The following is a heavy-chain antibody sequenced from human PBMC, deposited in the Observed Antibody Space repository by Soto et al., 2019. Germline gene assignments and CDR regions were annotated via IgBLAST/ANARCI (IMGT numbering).Heavy chain of an antibody. D-gene: IGHD3-16*01. V-gene: IGHV4-31*03. Sequence: PSETLSLTCSVSGGSITTNGHYWTWIRQHPGQGLEWIAYIYYTGNSYLNPSLKSRLSISVDTSKNQFSLELRSVTAADTAVYYCAREPWGFDSWGQGTLVTVSS. CDR1: GGSITTNGHY. CDR2: IYYTGNS. J-gene: IGHJ4*02. CDR3: AREPWGFDS.